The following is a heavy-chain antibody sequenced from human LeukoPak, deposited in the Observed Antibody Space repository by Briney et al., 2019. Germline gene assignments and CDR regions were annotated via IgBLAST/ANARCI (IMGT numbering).Heavy chain of an antibody. J-gene: IGHJ3*02. Sequence: GGSLRLSCAASGFTFSDYYMSWIRQAPGKGLEWVSYISSSGSTIYYADSAKGRFTISRDNAKNSLYLQMNSLRAEDTAVYYCAREMYSRHNAFDIWGQGTMVTVSS. D-gene: IGHD6-13*01. V-gene: IGHV3-11*04. CDR1: GFTFSDYY. CDR2: ISSSGSTI. CDR3: AREMYSRHNAFDI.